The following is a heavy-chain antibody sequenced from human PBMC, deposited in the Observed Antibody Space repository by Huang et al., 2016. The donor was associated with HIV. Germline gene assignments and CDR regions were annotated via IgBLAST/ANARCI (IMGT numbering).Heavy chain of an antibody. CDR1: GFTFSSYG. Sequence: QVQLVESGGGVVQPGRSLRISCAASGFTFSSYGMPWVRQAPGKGLEWVAGISYDAKTKYYADSVKGRFSISRDNSKTTVYLQLNSLRLEDTAVYYCAKGGSAAAVLDFWGQGTLVTVSS. CDR2: ISYDAKTK. CDR3: AKGGSAAAVLDF. J-gene: IGHJ4*02. V-gene: IGHV3-30*18. D-gene: IGHD6-13*01.